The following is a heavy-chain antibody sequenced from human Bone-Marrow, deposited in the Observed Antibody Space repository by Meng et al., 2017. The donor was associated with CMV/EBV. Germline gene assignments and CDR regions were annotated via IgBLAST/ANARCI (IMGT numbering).Heavy chain of an antibody. CDR2: INPNSGGT. D-gene: IGHD2-15*01. CDR1: GYTLSGYY. CDR3: ARATVLEIILSGWGS. Sequence: ASVKVSCKASGYTLSGYYIHWVRQGPGQGLEWMGLINPNSGGTNSAQTFQGRVTMTRDTSISTAYMELSRLRSDDTAVYYCARATVLEIILSGWGSWGQGTLVIVSS. V-gene: IGHV1-2*02. J-gene: IGHJ5*02.